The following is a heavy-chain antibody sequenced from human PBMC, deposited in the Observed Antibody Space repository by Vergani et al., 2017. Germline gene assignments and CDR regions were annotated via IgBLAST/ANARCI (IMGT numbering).Heavy chain of an antibody. CDR3: ARTRSPIAMIRQFEQ. J-gene: IGHJ4*02. Sequence: VQLVESGGGLVKPGGSLRLSCAASGFDFTNSAMSWIRQAPGRGLQWVSSITRGSKSIYYADSVKGRFTITRDDVKKSLLLRMNNLKVDDTAIYYCARTRSPIAMIRQFEQWGQGTLVTVSS. CDR1: GFDFTNSA. CDR2: ITRGSKSI. V-gene: IGHV3-21*01. D-gene: IGHD5-18*01.